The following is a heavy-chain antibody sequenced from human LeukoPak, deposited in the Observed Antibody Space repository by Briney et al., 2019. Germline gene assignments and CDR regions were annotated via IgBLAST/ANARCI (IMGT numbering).Heavy chain of an antibody. Sequence: PGGSLRLSCAASGFTFSTYGMHWVRQAPGKGLEWVAVIWNDGSNKYYADSVKGRFTISRDNSKNTLYLQMNSLRAEDTAVYYCARALYSGGWCGFDHWGQGTPVTVSS. V-gene: IGHV3-33*01. J-gene: IGHJ4*02. CDR2: IWNDGSNK. CDR1: GFTFSTYG. D-gene: IGHD6-19*01. CDR3: ARALYSGGWCGFDH.